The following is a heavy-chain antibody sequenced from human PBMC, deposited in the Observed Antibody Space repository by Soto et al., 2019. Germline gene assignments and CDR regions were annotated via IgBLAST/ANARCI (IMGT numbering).Heavy chain of an antibody. CDR3: ARGTLPQWLVQPLDV. Sequence: GASVKVSCKASGGTFSSYAISWVRQAPGQGLEWMGGIIPIFGTANYAQKFQGRVTITADESTSTAYMELSSLRSEDTAVYYCARGTLPQWLVQPLDVWGQGTTVTVSS. D-gene: IGHD6-19*01. V-gene: IGHV1-69*13. CDR2: IIPIFGTA. J-gene: IGHJ6*02. CDR1: GGTFSSYA.